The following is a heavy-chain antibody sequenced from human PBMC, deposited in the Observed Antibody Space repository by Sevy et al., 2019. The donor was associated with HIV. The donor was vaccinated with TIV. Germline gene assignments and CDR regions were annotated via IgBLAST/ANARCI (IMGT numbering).Heavy chain of an antibody. D-gene: IGHD6-13*01. Sequence: GGSLRLSCVASGFNFSTYSMHWVRQAPGKGLEWVSYVSSSSSTKYYADSVKGRFIISRDNAKNSLHLQMNNLRTEDTALYYCARDGADDQLVYVDNWGQGTLVSVSS. CDR1: GFNFSTYS. CDR3: ARDGADDQLVYVDN. J-gene: IGHJ4*02. V-gene: IGHV3-48*01. CDR2: VSSSSSTK.